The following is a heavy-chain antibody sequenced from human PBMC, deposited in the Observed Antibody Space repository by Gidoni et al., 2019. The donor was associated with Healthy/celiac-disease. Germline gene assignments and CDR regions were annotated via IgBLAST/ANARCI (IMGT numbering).Heavy chain of an antibody. CDR2: INHSGST. V-gene: IGHV4-34*01. CDR1: GGSFSGYY. J-gene: IGHJ2*01. D-gene: IGHD4-17*01. CDR3: ATHTTVVTDWYFDL. Sequence: QVQLQQWGAGLLKPSETLSLTCAVHGGSFSGYYWSGIRQPPGKGLEWIGEINHSGSTNYNPSLKSRVTISVDTSKNQFSLKLSSVTAADTAVYYCATHTTVVTDWYFDLWGRGTLVTVSS.